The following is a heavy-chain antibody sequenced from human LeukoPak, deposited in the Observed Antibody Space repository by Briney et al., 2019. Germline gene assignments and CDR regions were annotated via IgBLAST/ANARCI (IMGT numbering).Heavy chain of an antibody. J-gene: IGHJ4*02. CDR1: GYTFTGYY. D-gene: IGHD6-19*01. CDR3: ARGFFDYGTGCLDF. V-gene: IGHV1-8*02. Sequence: ASVKVSCKASGYTFTGYYMHWVRQATGQGLEWMGWMNPNSGNTGYGQKFQGRVTLTRNTSTNTAYMELSSLRSEDTAVYYCARGFFDYGTGCLDFWGQGTLVTVSS. CDR2: MNPNSGNT.